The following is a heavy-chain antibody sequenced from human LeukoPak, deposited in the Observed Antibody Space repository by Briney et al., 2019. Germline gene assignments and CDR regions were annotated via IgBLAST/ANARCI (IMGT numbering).Heavy chain of an antibody. CDR1: GFTFSSYA. CDR3: AKTHGYGYIGDY. CDR2: ISGSGGST. V-gene: IGHV3-23*01. D-gene: IGHD5-18*01. Sequence: PGGSLRLSCAASGFTFSSYAMSWVRQAPGKGLEWVSAISGSGGSTYYADSVKGRFTISRDNSKNTLYLQTNSLRAEDTAVYYCAKTHGYGYIGDYWGQGTLVTVSS. J-gene: IGHJ4*02.